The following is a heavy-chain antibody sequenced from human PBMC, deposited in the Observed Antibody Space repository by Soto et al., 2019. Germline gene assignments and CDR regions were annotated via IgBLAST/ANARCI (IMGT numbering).Heavy chain of an antibody. CDR2: ISYDGSNK. CDR1: GFTFSSYG. J-gene: IGHJ4*02. CDR3: AKRGLYGDYFDY. Sequence: QVQLVESGGGVVQPGRSLRLCCAASGFTFSSYGMPWVRQAPGKGLEWVAVISYDGSNKYYADSVKGRFTISRDNSKNTLYLQMNSLRAEDTAVYYSAKRGLYGDYFDYWGQGTLVTVSS. V-gene: IGHV3-30*18. D-gene: IGHD2-2*02.